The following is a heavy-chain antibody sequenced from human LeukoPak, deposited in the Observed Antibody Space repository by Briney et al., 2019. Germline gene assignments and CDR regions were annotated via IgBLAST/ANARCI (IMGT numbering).Heavy chain of an antibody. V-gene: IGHV4-34*01. J-gene: IGHJ4*02. Sequence: SETLSLTCAVYGGSFSGYYWSWIRQPPGKGLEWIGEINHSGSTNYNPSLKSRVTISVDTSKNQLSLKLSSVTAADTAVYYCARGPNDYDFWSGYSEQFDYWGQGTLVTVSS. CDR2: INHSGST. D-gene: IGHD3-3*01. CDR1: GGSFSGYY. CDR3: ARGPNDYDFWSGYSEQFDY.